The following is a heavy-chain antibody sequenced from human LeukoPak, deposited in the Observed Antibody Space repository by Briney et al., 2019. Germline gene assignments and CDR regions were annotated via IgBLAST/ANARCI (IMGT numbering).Heavy chain of an antibody. CDR3: ARAGGFGELLVGY. CDR1: GGSISSSGYY. J-gene: IGHJ4*02. CDR2: IYYSGST. V-gene: IGHV4-39*07. D-gene: IGHD3-10*01. Sequence: SETLSLTCTVSGGSISSSGYYWGWIRQPPGKGLEWIGSIYYSGSTYYNPSLKSRVTISVDTSRNQFSLKLSSVTAADTAVYYCARAGGFGELLVGYWGQGALVTVSS.